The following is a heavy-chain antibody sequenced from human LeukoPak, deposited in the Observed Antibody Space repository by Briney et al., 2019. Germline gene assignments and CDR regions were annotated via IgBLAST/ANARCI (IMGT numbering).Heavy chain of an antibody. Sequence: PGESLKISCKDSGHTFTNYWIAWVRQMPGRGLEWMGIIYPGDSDTRYSPSFQGQVTISADKSISTAYLHWSSLKASDTAMYYCASRDSNSINYWGQGTLVTVSS. D-gene: IGHD6-6*01. J-gene: IGHJ4*02. CDR2: IYPGDSDT. V-gene: IGHV5-51*01. CDR3: ASRDSNSINY. CDR1: GHTFTNYW.